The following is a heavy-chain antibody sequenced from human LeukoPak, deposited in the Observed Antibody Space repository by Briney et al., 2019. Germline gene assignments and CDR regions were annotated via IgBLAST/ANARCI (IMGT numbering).Heavy chain of an antibody. CDR3: ARGRGYCSSTSCSDY. D-gene: IGHD2-2*01. V-gene: IGHV4-34*01. Sequence: PSETLSLTCAVYGGSFSGYYWSWIRQPPGKGLEWIGEINHSGSTNYNPSLKSRVTISVDTSKNQFSLELSSVTAADTAVYYCARGRGYCSSTSCSDYWSQGTLVTVSS. CDR2: INHSGST. J-gene: IGHJ4*02. CDR1: GGSFSGYY.